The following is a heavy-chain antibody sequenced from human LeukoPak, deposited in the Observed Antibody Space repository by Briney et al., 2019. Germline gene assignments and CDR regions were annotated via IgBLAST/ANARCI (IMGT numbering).Heavy chain of an antibody. CDR2: IYYSGST. CDR3: AREDSSGYYPSGAFDI. D-gene: IGHD3-22*01. Sequence: SETLSLTCTVSGGSISSYYWSWIRQPPGKGLGWIGYIYYSGSTNYNPSLKSRVTISVDTSKNQFSLKLSSVTAADTAVYYCAREDSSGYYPSGAFDIWGQGTMVTVSS. CDR1: GGSISSYY. J-gene: IGHJ3*02. V-gene: IGHV4-59*01.